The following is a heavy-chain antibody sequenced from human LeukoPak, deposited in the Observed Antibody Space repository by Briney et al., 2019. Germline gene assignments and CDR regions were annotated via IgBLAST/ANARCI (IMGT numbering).Heavy chain of an antibody. D-gene: IGHD4-11*01. CDR1: GFTFSSYS. J-gene: IGHJ4*02. Sequence: GGSLRLSCAASGFTFSSYSMNWVRQAPGKGLEWVSSISSSSSYIYYADSVKGRFTISRDNAKNSLYLQMNSLRAEDTAVYYCARDAGLEGGMTTVGYWGQGTLVTVSS. CDR3: ARDAGLEGGMTTVGY. V-gene: IGHV3-21*01. CDR2: ISSSSSYI.